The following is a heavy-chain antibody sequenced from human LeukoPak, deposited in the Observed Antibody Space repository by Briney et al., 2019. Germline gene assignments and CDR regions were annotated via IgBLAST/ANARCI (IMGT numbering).Heavy chain of an antibody. CDR1: GFTFDDYA. J-gene: IGHJ4*02. D-gene: IGHD6-19*01. CDR2: ISGDGGRT. CDR3: AKDIISGFYETFDY. Sequence: GGSLRLSCVVSGFTFDDYAMHWVRQGPGKGLEWVSLISGDGGRTYYADSVKGRFTISRDNSKNSLYLEMNSLRTEDTALYYCAKDIISGFYETFDYWGQGTLVTVSS. V-gene: IGHV3-43*02.